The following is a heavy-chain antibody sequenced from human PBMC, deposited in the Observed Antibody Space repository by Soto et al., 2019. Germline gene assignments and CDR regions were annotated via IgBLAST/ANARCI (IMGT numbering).Heavy chain of an antibody. Sequence: QVQLQESGPGLVKPSGTLSLACAVSGDSINSSRWWTWVRQPPGKGLEWIGEMYHTGSINYNPSLKSRVTISIDKSKNQFSLKMSSVTAADTAVYYCTTNSGSGSYKASDIWGQGSLVTVSS. V-gene: IGHV4-4*02. J-gene: IGHJ4*02. CDR1: GDSINSSRW. CDR2: MYHTGSI. CDR3: TTNSGSGSYKASDI. D-gene: IGHD3-10*01.